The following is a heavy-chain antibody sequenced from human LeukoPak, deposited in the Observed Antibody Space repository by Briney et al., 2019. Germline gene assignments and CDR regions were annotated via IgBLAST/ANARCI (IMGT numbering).Heavy chain of an antibody. CDR3: ARVETGDQAGDY. CDR1: GYTFTSYD. CDR2: MNPNSGNT. J-gene: IGHJ4*02. V-gene: IGHV1-8*01. Sequence: ASVKVSCKASGYTFTSYDINWVRQATGQGLEWMGWMNPNSGNTGYAQKFQGRVTMTRNTSISTACMELSSLRSEDTAVYYCARVETGDQAGDYWGQGTLVTVSS. D-gene: IGHD7-27*01.